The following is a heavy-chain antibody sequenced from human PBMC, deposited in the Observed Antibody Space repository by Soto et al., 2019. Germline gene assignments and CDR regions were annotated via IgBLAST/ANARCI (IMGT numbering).Heavy chain of an antibody. J-gene: IGHJ4*02. CDR2: ISGSGGRT. Sequence: EVQLLESGGGLVQPGGSLRLSCAASGFTFSSYAMSWVRQAPGKGLGWVSAISGSGGRTYYADSVKGRFTISRDNSKNTLYLQMNSLRAEDTAVYYCAALIVVVMYPDYWGQGTLVTVSS. CDR3: AALIVVVMYPDY. D-gene: IGHD3-22*01. V-gene: IGHV3-23*01. CDR1: GFTFSSYA.